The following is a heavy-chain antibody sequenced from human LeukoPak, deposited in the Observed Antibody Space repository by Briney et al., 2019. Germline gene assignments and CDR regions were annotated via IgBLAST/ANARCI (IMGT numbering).Heavy chain of an antibody. V-gene: IGHV3-49*04. CDR1: GFTFGDYA. CDR3: TRGVLLWFGEPLDYYYYGMDV. J-gene: IGHJ6*02. CDR2: IRSKAYGGTT. D-gene: IGHD3-10*01. Sequence: GGSLRLSCTASGFTFGDYAMSWVRQAPGKGLEWVGFIRSKAYGGTTEYAASVKGRFTISRDDSKSIAYLQMNSLKTEDTAVYYCTRGVLLWFGEPLDYYYYGMDVWGQGTTVTVSS.